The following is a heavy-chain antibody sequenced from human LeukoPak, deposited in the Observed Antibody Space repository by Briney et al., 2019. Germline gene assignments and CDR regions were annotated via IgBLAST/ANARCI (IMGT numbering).Heavy chain of an antibody. Sequence: SETLSLTCAVSGGSISSNSYYWGWIRQPPGKGLEWIGSIYYSGSTYYNPSLKSRVTISVDTSKDQFSLKLSSVTAADMAVYYCARGEPYYYGWGGGNWFDPWGQGTLVTVSS. CDR1: GGSISSNSYY. V-gene: IGHV4-39*07. D-gene: IGHD3-10*01. CDR3: ARGEPYYYGWGGGNWFDP. J-gene: IGHJ5*02. CDR2: IYYSGST.